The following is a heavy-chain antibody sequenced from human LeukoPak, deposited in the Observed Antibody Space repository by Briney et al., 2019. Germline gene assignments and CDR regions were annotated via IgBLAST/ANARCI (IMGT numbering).Heavy chain of an antibody. D-gene: IGHD1-7*01. CDR1: GGSISSYY. J-gene: IGHJ5*02. CDR2: IYYSGST. V-gene: IGHV4-59*01. Sequence: SETLSLTCTVSGGSISSYYWSWIRQPPGKGLEWIGYIYYSGSTNYNPSLKSRVTISVDTSKNQFSLKLSSVTAADTAVYYCARDPFNWNYFDPWGQGTLVTVSS. CDR3: ARDPFNWNYFDP.